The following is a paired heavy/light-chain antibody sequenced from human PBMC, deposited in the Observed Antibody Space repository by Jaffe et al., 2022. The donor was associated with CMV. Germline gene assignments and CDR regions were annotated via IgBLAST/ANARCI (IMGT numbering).Heavy chain of an antibody. D-gene: IGHD2-21*01. CDR3: AKVNVLVNFRGALEI. CDR2: LSGSGDKA. CDR1: GFTFSSYA. J-gene: IGHJ3*02. V-gene: IGHV3-23*01. Sequence: EVQLLESGGGLVQTGGGSLRLSCVASGFTFSSYAMTWVRQAPGKGLEWVSSLSGSGDKAYYIESVKGRFTISRDNSKNTLYLQMTSLLAEDTAVYYCAKVNVLVNFRGALEIWGQGTMVTVSS.
Light chain of an antibody. CDR2: WAS. V-gene: IGKV4-1*01. J-gene: IGKJ2*01. CDR3: QQYYSVPYT. CDR1: QSVLDSSSNKNF. Sequence: DIVMTQSPDSLAVSLGERATINCKSSQSVLDSSSNKNFLGWYQQRPGQPPKLLTYWASTRESGVPDRFSGSGSGTDFTLTITSLQAEDVAVYYCQQYYSVPYTFGQGTKLEIK.